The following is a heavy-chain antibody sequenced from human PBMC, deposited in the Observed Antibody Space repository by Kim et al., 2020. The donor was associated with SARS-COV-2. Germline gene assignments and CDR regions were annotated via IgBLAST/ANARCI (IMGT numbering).Heavy chain of an antibody. J-gene: IGHJ6*02. CDR3: ARDLAGTYYYYGMDV. D-gene: IGHD6-19*01. Sequence: SIKSRITINPHTSKNQFSLQLNSVTPEDTAVYYCARDLAGTYYYYGMDVWGQGTTVTVSS. V-gene: IGHV6-1*01.